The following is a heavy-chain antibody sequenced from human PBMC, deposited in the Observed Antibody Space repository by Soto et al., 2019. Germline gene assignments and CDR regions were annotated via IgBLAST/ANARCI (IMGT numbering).Heavy chain of an antibody. D-gene: IGHD5-12*01. J-gene: IGHJ4*02. CDR3: ARRKIVATIIDY. CDR1: GGSISSSSYY. V-gene: IGHV4-39*01. CDR2: IYYSGST. Sequence: SETLSLTCTVSGGSISSSSYYWGWIRQPPGKGLEWIGSIYYSGSTYYNPSLKSRVTISVDTSKNQFSLKLSSVTAADTAVYYCARRKIVATIIDYWGQGTLVTVSS.